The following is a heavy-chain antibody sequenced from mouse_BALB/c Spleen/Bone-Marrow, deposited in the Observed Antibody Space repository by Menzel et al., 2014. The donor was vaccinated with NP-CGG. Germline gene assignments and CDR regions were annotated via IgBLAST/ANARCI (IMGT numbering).Heavy chain of an antibody. D-gene: IGHD2-4*01. CDR3: AGFGITKEEGYYYAMDY. CDR2: IDPANGYT. CDR1: GFNIKDTY. Sequence: VQLQQSGAELVKPGASVKLSCTASGFNIKDTYMHWVKQRPEQGQEWIGRIDPANGYTKYDPKFQGKATITADTSSNTAYLQLSSLTSEDTAVYYCAGFGITKEEGYYYAMDYWGQGTSVTVSS. V-gene: IGHV14-3*02. J-gene: IGHJ4*01.